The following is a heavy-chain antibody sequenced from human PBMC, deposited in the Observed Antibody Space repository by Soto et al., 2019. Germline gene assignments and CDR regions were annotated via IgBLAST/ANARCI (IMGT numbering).Heavy chain of an antibody. D-gene: IGHD3-3*01. V-gene: IGHV2-5*01. CDR2: IYWNDDK. Sequence: QITLKESGPTLVKPTQTLTLTCTFSGFSLSTSGVGVGWIRQPPGKALEWLALIYWNDDKRYSPSLKSRLTITKDTSTNQVVLTMTNMDPVDTATYYCAHRPGRFLEYYFDPWGQGTLVTVSS. J-gene: IGHJ5*02. CDR1: GFSLSTSGVG. CDR3: AHRPGRFLEYYFDP.